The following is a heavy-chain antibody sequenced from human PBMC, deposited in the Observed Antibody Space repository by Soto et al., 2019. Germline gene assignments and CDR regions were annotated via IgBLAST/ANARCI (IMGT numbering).Heavy chain of an antibody. D-gene: IGHD3-10*01. J-gene: IGHJ4*02. V-gene: IGHV3-11*01. CDR1: GFRFSDHY. CDR2: ISSSGTTM. CDR3: AGDPYYYGSAF. Sequence: PGGSLRLSCAASGFRFSDHYMTWIRQAPGKGLEWVSKISSSGTTMYYADSVKGRFTVSRDNAKNSPYLQMNSLRAEDTAVYYCAGDPYYYGSAFWGQGTLVTVSS.